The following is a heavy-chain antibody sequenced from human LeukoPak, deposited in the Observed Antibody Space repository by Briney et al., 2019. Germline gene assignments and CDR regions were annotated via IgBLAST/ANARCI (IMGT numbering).Heavy chain of an antibody. CDR1: GYTFSGYY. D-gene: IGHD2-2*01. CDR2: INPHSGGT. J-gene: IGHJ5*02. CDR3: ARAFSCSSSSCTNWFDP. Sequence: ASVKVSCKASGYTFSGYYMHWVRQAPGQGLEWMGWINPHSGGTKYAQKFQGRVTMTRDTSISTAYMELSRLTSDDTAVYSCARAFSCSSSSCTNWFDPWGQGTLVTVSS. V-gene: IGHV1-2*02.